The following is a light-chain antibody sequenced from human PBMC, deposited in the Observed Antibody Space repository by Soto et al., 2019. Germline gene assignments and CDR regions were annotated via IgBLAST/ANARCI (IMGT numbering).Light chain of an antibody. CDR1: ESVSTN. V-gene: IGKV3-15*01. CDR3: QQYNIWPIT. CDR2: VAS. J-gene: IGKJ5*01. Sequence: EIEMTQSPATLSLAPGERVTLSCRASESVSTNLAWYQQRPGQAPRLLVYVASTRATGIPVRFSGSGSGTEFTLTISSLQSEDFAVYYCQQYNIWPITFGQRTRLEIK.